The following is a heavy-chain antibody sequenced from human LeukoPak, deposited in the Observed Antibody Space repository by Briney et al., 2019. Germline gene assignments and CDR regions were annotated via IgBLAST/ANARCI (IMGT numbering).Heavy chain of an antibody. CDR1: GFTFSNYA. Sequence: GGSLRLSCAASGFTFSNYAMNWVRQTPGRGLEWVSAIHPSGDSTYYADSVKGRFTISRDNSKNTPYLQMNSLRAEDTALYFCAKAVSHSYFDFWGQGTLVTVSA. CDR2: IHPSGDST. V-gene: IGHV3-23*01. J-gene: IGHJ4*02. D-gene: IGHD6-19*01. CDR3: AKAVSHSYFDF.